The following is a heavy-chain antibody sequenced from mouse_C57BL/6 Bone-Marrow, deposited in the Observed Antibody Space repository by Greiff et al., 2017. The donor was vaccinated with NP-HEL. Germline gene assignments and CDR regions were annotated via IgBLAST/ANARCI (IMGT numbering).Heavy chain of an antibody. CDR3: ASDSNY. CDR2: IRNDGSN. J-gene: IGHJ2*01. V-gene: IGHV3-6*01. D-gene: IGHD2-5*01. CDR1: GYSITSGYY. Sequence: SGPGLVKPSPSLSLTCSVTGYSITSGYYCNLIRQLPGNNLEWMGYIRNDGSNNYKPSLKNRISITRDTSKNQFFLKLNAVTAEDTATYYCASDSNYWGQGTTLTVSS.